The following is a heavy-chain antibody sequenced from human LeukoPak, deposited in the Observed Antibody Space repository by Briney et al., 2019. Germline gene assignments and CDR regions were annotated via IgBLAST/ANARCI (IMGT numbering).Heavy chain of an antibody. CDR1: GGTFSSYA. Sequence: ASVKVSCKASGGTFSSYAISWVRQAPGQGLEWMGGIIPIFGTANYAQKFQGRVTITTDESTSTAYMELSSLGSEDTAVYYCAKSRTCSSTTCYAEIDYWGQGTLVTVSS. V-gene: IGHV1-69*05. J-gene: IGHJ4*02. CDR3: AKSRTCSSTTCYAEIDY. D-gene: IGHD2-2*01. CDR2: IIPIFGTA.